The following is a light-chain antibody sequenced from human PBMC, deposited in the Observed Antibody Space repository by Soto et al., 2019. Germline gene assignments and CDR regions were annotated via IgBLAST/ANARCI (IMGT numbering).Light chain of an antibody. Sequence: QAVVTQPPSASGAPGQRVTISCSGSSSNIGSNYVYWYQQLPGTAPKLLIYRNNQRPSGVPDRFSGSKSGTSASLAISGLRSEDEADYYCAAWVDSLSGVVFGGGTKVTVL. J-gene: IGLJ2*01. CDR3: AAWVDSLSGVV. CDR2: RNN. V-gene: IGLV1-47*01. CDR1: SSNIGSNY.